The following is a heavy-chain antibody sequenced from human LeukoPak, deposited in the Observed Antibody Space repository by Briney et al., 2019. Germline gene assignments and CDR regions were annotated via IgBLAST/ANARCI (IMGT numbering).Heavy chain of an antibody. D-gene: IGHD2-15*01. CDR3: AKDYCSGGSCYYDY. J-gene: IGHJ4*02. Sequence: GGSLRLSCAASGFTFSSYAMSWVRQAPGKGLEWVSAISGSGGSTYYADSVKGRFTISRDNSKNTLYLQMNSLRAEDTVVYYCAKDYCSGGSCYYDYWGQGTLVTVSS. CDR2: ISGSGGST. CDR1: GFTFSSYA. V-gene: IGHV3-23*01.